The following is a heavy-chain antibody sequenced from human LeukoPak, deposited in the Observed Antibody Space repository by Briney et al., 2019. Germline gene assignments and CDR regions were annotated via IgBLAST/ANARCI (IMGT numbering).Heavy chain of an antibody. J-gene: IGHJ4*02. CDR3: AKAGPKIGQYYFDF. D-gene: IGHD3-22*01. Sequence: PGGSLRLSCAASGFTFSSYGMHWVRQAPGKGLEWVALIRYDGSKKYYADSVKGRFTISRDNSKNTLYLQVNSVRYDDTAVYYCAKAGPKIGQYYFDFWGQGTLVTVSS. CDR2: IRYDGSKK. CDR1: GFTFSSYG. V-gene: IGHV3-30*02.